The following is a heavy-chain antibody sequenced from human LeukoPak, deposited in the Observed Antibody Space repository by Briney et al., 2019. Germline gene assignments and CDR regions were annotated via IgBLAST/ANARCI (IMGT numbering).Heavy chain of an antibody. CDR2: INHRGDT. Sequence: SETLSLTCAVYGGSFSTYYWSWVRQSPGKGLEWIAEINHRGDTNYNPSVKSRVTISVDTSKNQFSLKVRSLTAADTAVYYCARGPTISETGYFDFWGQGTLVTVSS. CDR1: GGSFSTYY. CDR3: ARGPTISETGYFDF. V-gene: IGHV4-34*01. D-gene: IGHD1-1*01. J-gene: IGHJ4*03.